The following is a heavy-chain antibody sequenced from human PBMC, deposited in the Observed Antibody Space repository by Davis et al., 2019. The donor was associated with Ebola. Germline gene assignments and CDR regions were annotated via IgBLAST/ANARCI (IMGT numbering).Heavy chain of an antibody. CDR1: GFTFTNYW. V-gene: IGHV3-74*01. CDR3: ARISPEYYYGSGSYDY. J-gene: IGHJ4*02. CDR2: INSDGSSI. Sequence: HTGGSLRLSCAAFGFTFTNYWMHWVRQAPGKGLVWVSRINSDGSSIHYADSVKGRFTISRDNAKNTLYLQMNSLRAEDTAVYYCARISPEYYYGSGSYDYWGQGTLVTVSS. D-gene: IGHD3-10*01.